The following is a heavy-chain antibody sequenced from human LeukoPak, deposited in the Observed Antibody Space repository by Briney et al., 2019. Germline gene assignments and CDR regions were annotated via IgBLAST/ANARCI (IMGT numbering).Heavy chain of an antibody. J-gene: IGHJ6*03. CDR3: ARAHLGYCSGGSCYPYYMDV. V-gene: IGHV4-39*01. Sequence: SETLSLTCTVSGGSISSSSYYWGWIRQPPGKGLEWIGSIYYSGSTYYNPSLKSRVTISVDTSKNQSSLELSSVTAADTAVYYCARAHLGYCSGGSCYPYYMDVWGKGTTVTVSS. D-gene: IGHD2-15*01. CDR1: GGSISSSSYY. CDR2: IYYSGST.